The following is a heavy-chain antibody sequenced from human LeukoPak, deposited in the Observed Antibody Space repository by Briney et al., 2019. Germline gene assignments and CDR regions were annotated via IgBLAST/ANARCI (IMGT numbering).Heavy chain of an antibody. J-gene: IGHJ6*02. CDR2: ISGSGGST. CDR1: GFTFSSYA. V-gene: IGHV3-23*01. Sequence: GGSLRLSCAASGFTFSSYAMSWVRQAPGKGLEWVSSISGSGGSTYYADSVKGRFTISRDNSKNTLYLQMNSLRAEDTAVYYCAKRREGYYYGMDVWGQGTTVTVSS. CDR3: AKRREGYYYGMDV. D-gene: IGHD1-26*01.